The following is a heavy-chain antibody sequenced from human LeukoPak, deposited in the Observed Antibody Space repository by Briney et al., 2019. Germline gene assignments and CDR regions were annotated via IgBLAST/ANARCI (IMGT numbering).Heavy chain of an antibody. CDR1: GFTFTIYA. D-gene: IGHD3-10*01. J-gene: IGHJ4*02. CDR2: ISPSGDNS. V-gene: IGHV3-23*01. Sequence: PGGSLGLSCAASGFTFTIYAMSWVRQAPGKGLEWVSTISPSGDNSYFADSVKGRFTISRYNSKGTLDLQMSSLRAEDTAVYFCAKTLGYYGSEHYFDLWGRGTLVTVSS. CDR3: AKTLGYYGSEHYFDL.